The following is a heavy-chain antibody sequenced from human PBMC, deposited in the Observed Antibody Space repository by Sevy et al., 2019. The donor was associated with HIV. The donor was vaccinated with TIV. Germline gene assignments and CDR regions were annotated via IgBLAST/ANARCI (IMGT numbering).Heavy chain of an antibody. CDR2: LSFGCGKI. CDR1: GFNFNIYS. D-gene: IGHD3-10*02. CDR3: AREGCSKPHDY. Sequence: GESLKISCVASGFNFNIYSFSWVRQTPGKGLEWVSTLSFGCGKIDYADSVQGRFTISRDDSKNTLNLEMNSLRVEDTAIYYCAREGCSKPHDYWGQGTLVTVSS. V-gene: IGHV3-23*01. J-gene: IGHJ4*02.